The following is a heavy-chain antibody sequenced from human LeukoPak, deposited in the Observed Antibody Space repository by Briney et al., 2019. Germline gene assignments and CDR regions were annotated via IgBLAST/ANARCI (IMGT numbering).Heavy chain of an antibody. Sequence: GGSLRLSCAASGFTFSSYAMSWVRQAPGKGLEWVANIKQDGSAKYYVDSVKGRFTISRDNAKNSLYLQMNSLRAEDTAVYYCARDSIAARLDYYYMDVWGKGTTVTVSS. CDR1: GFTFSSYA. CDR3: ARDSIAARLDYYYMDV. CDR2: IKQDGSAK. V-gene: IGHV3-7*01. D-gene: IGHD6-6*01. J-gene: IGHJ6*03.